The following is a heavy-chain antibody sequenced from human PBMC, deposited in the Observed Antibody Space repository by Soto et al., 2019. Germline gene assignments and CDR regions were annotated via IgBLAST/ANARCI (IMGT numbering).Heavy chain of an antibody. Sequence: SETLSLTCTVSGGSISSGDYCWSWIRQPPGKGLEWIGYIYYSGSTYYNPSLKSRVTISVETSKNQFSLKLSSVTAADTAVYYCARGFKTYGGNQGVDYWGQGTLVTVSS. CDR2: IYYSGST. V-gene: IGHV4-30-4*01. J-gene: IGHJ4*02. CDR1: GGSISSGDYC. CDR3: ARGFKTYGGNQGVDY. D-gene: IGHD4-17*01.